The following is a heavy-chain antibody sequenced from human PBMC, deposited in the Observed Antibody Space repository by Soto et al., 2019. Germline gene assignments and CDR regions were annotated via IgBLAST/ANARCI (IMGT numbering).Heavy chain of an antibody. D-gene: IGHD3-16*01. CDR1: GGSFSGYY. Sequence: QVQLQQWGAGLLKPSETLSLTCAVYGGSFSGYYWSWIRQPPGKGLEWIGEINHSGSTNYNPSLKSRVTISVDTSKNQFSLKLSSVTAADTAVYYCARVENLYPVVYWGQGTLVTVSS. J-gene: IGHJ4*02. CDR2: INHSGST. CDR3: ARVENLYPVVY. V-gene: IGHV4-34*01.